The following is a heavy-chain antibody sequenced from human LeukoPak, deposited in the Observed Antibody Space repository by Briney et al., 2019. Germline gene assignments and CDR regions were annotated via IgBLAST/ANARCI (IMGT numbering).Heavy chain of an antibody. Sequence: GGTLRLSCAASGFTFSSYAMSWVRQAPGKGLEWVSAISGSGGSTYYADSVKGRFTISRDNSKNTLYLQMNSLRAEDTAVYYCAKGLWFGELSGLWGQGTLVTVSS. D-gene: IGHD3-10*01. CDR1: GFTFSSYA. J-gene: IGHJ4*02. CDR3: AKGLWFGELSGL. CDR2: ISGSGGST. V-gene: IGHV3-23*01.